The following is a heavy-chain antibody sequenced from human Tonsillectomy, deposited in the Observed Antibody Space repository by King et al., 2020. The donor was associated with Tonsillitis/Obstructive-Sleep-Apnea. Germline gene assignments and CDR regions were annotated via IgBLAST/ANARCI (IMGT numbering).Heavy chain of an antibody. CDR2: IYYSGST. CDR1: GGSISSYY. D-gene: IGHD5-18*01. V-gene: IGHV4-59*01. J-gene: IGHJ4*02. Sequence: LQLQESGPGLVKPSETLSLTCTVSGGSISSYYWSWLRQPPGKGLEWIGYIYYSGSTNYNPSLKSRVTISVDTSKNQFSLKLNSVTAADTAVYYCARGRGYSYGYYFDYWGQGTLVTVSS. CDR3: ARGRGYSYGYYFDY.